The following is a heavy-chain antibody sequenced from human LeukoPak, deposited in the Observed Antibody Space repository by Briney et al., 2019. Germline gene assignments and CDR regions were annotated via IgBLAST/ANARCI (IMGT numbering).Heavy chain of an antibody. D-gene: IGHD5-18*01. J-gene: IGHJ6*03. V-gene: IGHV3-23*01. CDR3: AKGLKTAVGPYKGYHYYMDV. CDR2: INDRGIAT. Sequence: GGSLRLSCAASGFTFSNYAMSWVRQAPGKGLEWVSTINDRGIATYYADSVKGRFTISRDNSKNTLSLQVSSLRAEDTAVYYCAKGLKTAVGPYKGYHYYMDVWGKGTTVTVSS. CDR1: GFTFSNYA.